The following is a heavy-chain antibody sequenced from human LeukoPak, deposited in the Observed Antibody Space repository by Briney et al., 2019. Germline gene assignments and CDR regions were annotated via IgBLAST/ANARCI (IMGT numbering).Heavy chain of an antibody. V-gene: IGHV4-59*01. J-gene: IGHJ4*02. CDR1: GGSISSYY. CDR3: ARSGSSWYPWSLDY. CDR2: IYYSGST. Sequence: SSETLSLTCTVSGGSISSYYWSWIRQPPGKGLEWIGYIYYSGSTNYNPSLKSRVTISVDTSENQFSLKLSSVTAADTAVYYCARSGSSWYPWSLDYWGQGTLVTVSS. D-gene: IGHD6-13*01.